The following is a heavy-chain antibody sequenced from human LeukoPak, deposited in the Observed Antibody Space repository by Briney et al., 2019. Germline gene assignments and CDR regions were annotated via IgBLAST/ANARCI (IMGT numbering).Heavy chain of an antibody. CDR3: ARVAYGNNATPFDH. Sequence: ASVKVSCKAFGYIFTDYYIHWVRQAPGQGPEWMGRINPKDGDTDTAQNFQGRVTMTRVTSITTVYMEMRRLTSDDTAMYYCARVAYGNNATPFDHWGQGTLVIVS. J-gene: IGHJ4*02. D-gene: IGHD4-17*01. CDR2: INPKDGDT. CDR1: GYIFTDYY. V-gene: IGHV1-2*06.